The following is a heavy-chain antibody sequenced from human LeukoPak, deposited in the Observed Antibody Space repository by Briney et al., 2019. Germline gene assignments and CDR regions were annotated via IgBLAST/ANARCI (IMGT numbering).Heavy chain of an antibody. D-gene: IGHD1-14*01. Sequence: GAXXKVSCKASGYTFTSYAMHWVRQAPGQRLEWMGWINAGNGNTKYSQKFQGRVTITRDTSASTAYMELSSLRSEDTAVYYCARDNRNFGPFDYWGQGTLVTVSS. CDR1: GYTFTSYA. CDR2: INAGNGNT. V-gene: IGHV1-3*01. J-gene: IGHJ4*02. CDR3: ARDNRNFGPFDY.